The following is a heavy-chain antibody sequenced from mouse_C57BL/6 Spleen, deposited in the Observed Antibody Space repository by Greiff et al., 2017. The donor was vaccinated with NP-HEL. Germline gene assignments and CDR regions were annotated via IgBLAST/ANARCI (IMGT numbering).Heavy chain of an antibody. Sequence: QVQLKQSGPELVKPGASVKISCKASGYAFSSSWMNWVKQRPGKGLEWIGRIYPGDGDTNYNGKFKGKATLTADKSSSTAYMQLSSLTSEDSAVYVCARARRDYYAMDYWGQGTSVTVSS. J-gene: IGHJ4*01. CDR2: IYPGDGDT. D-gene: IGHD3-2*02. CDR1: GYAFSSSW. CDR3: ARARRDYYAMDY. V-gene: IGHV1-82*01.